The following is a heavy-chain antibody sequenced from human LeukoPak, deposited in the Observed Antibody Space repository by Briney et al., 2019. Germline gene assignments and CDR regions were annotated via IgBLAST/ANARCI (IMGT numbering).Heavy chain of an antibody. Sequence: GGSLRLSCAASGFTFDDYAMHWVRQAPGKGLEWVSGISWNSGSIGYADCVKGRFTISRDNAKNSLYLQMNSLRAEDTALYYCAKGSEYSSSWIDAFDIWGQGTMVTVSS. D-gene: IGHD6-13*01. V-gene: IGHV3-9*01. CDR3: AKGSEYSSSWIDAFDI. CDR1: GFTFDDYA. J-gene: IGHJ3*02. CDR2: ISWNSGSI.